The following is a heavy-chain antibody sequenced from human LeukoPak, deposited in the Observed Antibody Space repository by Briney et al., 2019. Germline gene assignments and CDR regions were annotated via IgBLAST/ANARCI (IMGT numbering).Heavy chain of an antibody. CDR1: GFTVSSNY. CDR3: AIIGCYRGVCDFDI. D-gene: IGHD2-21*01. CDR2: IYSGGST. Sequence: GGSLRLSCAASGFTVSSNYMSWVRQAPGKGLEWVSVIYSGGSTYYADSVKGRFTISRDNSKNTLYLQMNSLRTEDTAVYHCAIIGCYRGVCDFDIWGQGTMVTVSS. J-gene: IGHJ3*02. V-gene: IGHV3-53*01.